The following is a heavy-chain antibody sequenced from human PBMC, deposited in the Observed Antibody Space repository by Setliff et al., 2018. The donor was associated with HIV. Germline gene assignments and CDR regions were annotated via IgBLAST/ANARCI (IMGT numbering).Heavy chain of an antibody. CDR2: IKQDGSEK. CDR3: ASPKWEPYSFRY. J-gene: IGHJ4*02. Sequence: GGSLRLSCAASGFTFSRHWMSWVRQAPGKGLEWVANIKQDGSEKYYVDSVKGRFTISRDNAKNSLYLQMNTLRAEDTAVYYCASPKWEPYSFRYWGQGTLVTVSS. D-gene: IGHD1-26*01. V-gene: IGHV3-7*03. CDR1: GFTFSRHW.